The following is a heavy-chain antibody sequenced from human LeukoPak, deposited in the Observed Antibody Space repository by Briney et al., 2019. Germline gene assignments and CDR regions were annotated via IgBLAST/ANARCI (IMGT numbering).Heavy chain of an antibody. CDR1: GFTFSSYA. V-gene: IGHV3-30*04. Sequence: PGGSLRLSCSASGFTFSSYAMHWVRQAPGKGLEWVAGISYDGNNKYYAESAKGRFTISRDNSKNTLYLQMNSLRDEDTAVYYCAKDWVVRGVISYWGQGTLVTVSS. CDR3: AKDWVVRGVISY. D-gene: IGHD3-10*01. CDR2: ISYDGNNK. J-gene: IGHJ4*02.